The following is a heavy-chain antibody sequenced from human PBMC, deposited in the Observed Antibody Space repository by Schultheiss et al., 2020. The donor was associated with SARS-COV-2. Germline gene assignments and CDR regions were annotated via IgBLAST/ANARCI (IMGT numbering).Heavy chain of an antibody. V-gene: IGHV3-30*07. CDR1: GFTFSNYA. D-gene: IGHD6-19*01. J-gene: IGHJ4*02. Sequence: GGSLRLSCAASGFTFSNYAMHWVRQAPGKGLEWVAVISYDGSNKYYADSVKGRFTISRDNSKNTLYLQMNSLRAEDTAMYYCARGGSGWYSLAYFDYWGQGTLVTVSS. CDR3: ARGGSGWYSLAYFDY. CDR2: ISYDGSNK.